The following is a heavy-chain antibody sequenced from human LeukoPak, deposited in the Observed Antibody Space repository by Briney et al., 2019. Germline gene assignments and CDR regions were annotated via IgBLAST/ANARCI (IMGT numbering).Heavy chain of an antibody. Sequence: ASVKVSCKASGYTFTSYDINWVRQATGQGLEWMGWMNPNSGNTGYAQKFQGRVTMTRDTSISTAYMELSRLRSDDTAVYYCARPPITMVRGVIRVFVYWGQGTLVTVSS. V-gene: IGHV1-8*01. CDR3: ARPPITMVRGVIRVFVY. CDR1: GYTFTSYD. J-gene: IGHJ4*02. D-gene: IGHD3-10*01. CDR2: MNPNSGNT.